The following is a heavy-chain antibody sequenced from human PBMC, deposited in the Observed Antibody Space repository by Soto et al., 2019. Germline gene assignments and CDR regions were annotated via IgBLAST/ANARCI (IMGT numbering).Heavy chain of an antibody. Sequence: QVQLVQSGAEVKRPGSSVKVSCKASGDTFNFYSINWVRQAPGLGLEWMGRVNPIVSMSNYAQKFQGRVTINRDKSPSTSYKELSSLRSEDTAIYYCASSYGSGYRAFDYWGQGALVTVSS. D-gene: IGHD3-10*01. CDR3: ASSYGSGYRAFDY. CDR2: VNPIVSMS. CDR1: GDTFNFYS. V-gene: IGHV1-69*02. J-gene: IGHJ4*02.